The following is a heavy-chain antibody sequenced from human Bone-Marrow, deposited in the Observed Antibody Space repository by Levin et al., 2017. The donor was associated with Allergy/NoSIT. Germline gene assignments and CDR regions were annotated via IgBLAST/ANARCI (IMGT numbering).Heavy chain of an antibody. J-gene: IGHJ4*02. CDR2: ISSSSSYI. CDR3: ARDTSLDYYDTSGYPFDY. V-gene: IGHV3-21*01. D-gene: IGHD3-22*01. CDR1: GFTFRTYS. Sequence: LSLTCVASGFTFRTYSMNWVRQAPGKGLEWVSSISSSSSYINYADSVKGRVTISRDNAKNSLYLQMNSLRAEDTAVYYCARDTSLDYYDTSGYPFDYWGQGTLVTVSS.